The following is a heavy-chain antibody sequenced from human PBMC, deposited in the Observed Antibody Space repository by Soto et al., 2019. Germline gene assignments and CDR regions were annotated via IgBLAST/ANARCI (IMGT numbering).Heavy chain of an antibody. Sequence: GGSLRLSCAASGFTYSSYAMSWVRQAPGKGLEWVSAISGSGGSTYYADSVKGRFTISRDNSKNTLYLQMNSLRAEDTAVYYCAKDAYYDFWSGHFDYWGQGALVTVSS. CDR3: AKDAYYDFWSGHFDY. D-gene: IGHD3-3*01. V-gene: IGHV3-23*01. CDR1: GFTYSSYA. J-gene: IGHJ4*02. CDR2: ISGSGGST.